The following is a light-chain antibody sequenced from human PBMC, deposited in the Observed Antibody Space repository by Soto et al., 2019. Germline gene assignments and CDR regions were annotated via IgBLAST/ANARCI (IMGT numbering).Light chain of an antibody. Sequence: QSALTQPPSASGSPGQSVTISCTETSSDIGGYKYVSWYQQHPGKAPTLMIYDVSNRPSGVPDRFSGSKSGNTASLTVSGLRAEDEADYYCSSYVGSNNLVFGGGTKLTVL. CDR2: DVS. CDR1: SSDIGGYKY. J-gene: IGLJ2*01. V-gene: IGLV2-8*01. CDR3: SSYVGSNNLV.